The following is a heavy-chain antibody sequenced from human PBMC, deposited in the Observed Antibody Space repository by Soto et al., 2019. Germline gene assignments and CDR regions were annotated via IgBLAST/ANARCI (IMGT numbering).Heavy chain of an antibody. Sequence: SETLSLTCAISGGSVGSVGYTWSWIRQPPGGGLEWIASIYRSGTTSYNPSLKSRVTISVDPSKNQFSLMLTAVTAADTAVYYCARTHSGSYYSVFNYWGRGSLVTVSS. J-gene: IGHJ4*02. V-gene: IGHV4-30-2*03. CDR3: ARTHSGSYYSVFNY. CDR2: IYRSGTT. CDR1: GGSVGSVGYT. D-gene: IGHD1-26*01.